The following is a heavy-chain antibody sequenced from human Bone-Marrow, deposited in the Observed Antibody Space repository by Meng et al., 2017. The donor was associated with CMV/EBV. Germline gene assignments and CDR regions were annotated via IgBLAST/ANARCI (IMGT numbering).Heavy chain of an antibody. CDR3: AINIPGTPINY. CDR2: ISSSTTYI. V-gene: IGHV3-21*01. D-gene: IGHD2-21*01. J-gene: IGHJ4*02. Sequence: GGSLRLSCAASGFTLSSYTMNWVRQAPGKGLEWVSSISSSTTYIYYADSVTGRFTISRDNAKNSLYLQMNSLRAEDTAVYYCAINIPGTPINYWGQGTLVTVSS. CDR1: GFTLSSYT.